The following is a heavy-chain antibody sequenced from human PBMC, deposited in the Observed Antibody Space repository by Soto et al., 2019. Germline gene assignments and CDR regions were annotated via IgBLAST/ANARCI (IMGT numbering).Heavy chain of an antibody. CDR2: GSASSDNT. CDR3: AKTGYGSDVLWWFDP. J-gene: IGHJ5*02. Sequence: VQLLESGGGLVQPGGSLRLSCAASGFTFSTYAMSWVRQTPGRGLEWVSAGSASSDNTYYADSVRGRFTISRDNSKNTLYLQMNNLRAEDTAVYHCAKTGYGSDVLWWFDPWGQGTLVTVSS. CDR1: GFTFSTYA. V-gene: IGHV3-23*01. D-gene: IGHD5-12*01.